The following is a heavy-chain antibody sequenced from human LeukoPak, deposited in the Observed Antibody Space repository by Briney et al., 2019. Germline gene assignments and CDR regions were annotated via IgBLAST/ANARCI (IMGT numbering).Heavy chain of an antibody. CDR1: GGSFSGYY. D-gene: IGHD3-3*01. CDR3: ARADYDFWSGYYSNPFDY. J-gene: IGHJ4*02. Sequence: SETLSLTCAVYGGSFSGYYWSWIRQPPGKGLEWIGEINHSGSTYYNPSLKSRVTISVDTSKNQSSLKLGSVTAADTAVYYCARADYDFWSGYYSNPFDYWGQGTLVTVSS. CDR2: INHSGST. V-gene: IGHV4-34*01.